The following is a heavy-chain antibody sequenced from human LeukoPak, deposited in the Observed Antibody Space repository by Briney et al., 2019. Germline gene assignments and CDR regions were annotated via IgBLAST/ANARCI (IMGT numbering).Heavy chain of an antibody. Sequence: GGSLRLSCAASGFTFSNHPMNWVRQVPGKGLEWVSAITTDGSRTYNADSVKGRFTISRDSSKNSLYLQMNSLRAEDTAVYYCARDHEQVVQLDAFDIWGQGTMVTVSS. CDR2: ITTDGSRT. D-gene: IGHD1-1*01. V-gene: IGHV3-23*01. J-gene: IGHJ3*02. CDR1: GFTFSNHP. CDR3: ARDHEQVVQLDAFDI.